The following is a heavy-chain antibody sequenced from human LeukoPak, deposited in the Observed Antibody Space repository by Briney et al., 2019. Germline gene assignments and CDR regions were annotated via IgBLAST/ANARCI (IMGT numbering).Heavy chain of an antibody. D-gene: IGHD5-24*01. CDR2: ISAYNGNT. J-gene: IGHJ4*02. Sequence: GASVKVSCKASGYTFTSYGISWVRQAPGQGLEWMGWISAYNGNTNYAQKLQGRVTMTTDTSTSTAHMELRSLRSDDTAVYYCARDHGEMATLSLGDYWGQGTLVTVSS. CDR3: ARDHGEMATLSLGDY. V-gene: IGHV1-18*01. CDR1: GYTFTSYG.